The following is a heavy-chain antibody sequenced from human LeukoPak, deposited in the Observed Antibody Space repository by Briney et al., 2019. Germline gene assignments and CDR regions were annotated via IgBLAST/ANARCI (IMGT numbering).Heavy chain of an antibody. J-gene: IGHJ5*02. D-gene: IGHD6-19*01. CDR2: INHSGST. V-gene: IGHV4-34*01. Sequence: SETLSLTCDVYGGSFSGYYWNWIRQPPGKVLEWIGEINHSGSTNYNPSLKSRVTISVDTSKNEFSLKLSSVTAADTAEYYCARGPRQWLPRGWFDPWGQVTLVTASS. CDR1: GGSFSGYY. CDR3: ARGPRQWLPRGWFDP.